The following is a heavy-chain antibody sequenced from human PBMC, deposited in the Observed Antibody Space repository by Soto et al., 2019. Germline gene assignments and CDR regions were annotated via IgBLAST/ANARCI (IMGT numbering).Heavy chain of an antibody. CDR2: IGGSGGNR. D-gene: IGHD4-4*01. CDR3: ARVASDYINSVDH. J-gene: IGHJ4*02. Sequence: DVQLLESGGGLVQPGGSLRLSCAASGFTFNAYAMTWVRQAPGKGLECVSAIGGSGGNRYYAGSVRGRFTISRDNSKDTVELQMNSLRVEDTAVYYCARVASDYINSVDHWGQGILVSVSS. CDR1: GFTFNAYA. V-gene: IGHV3-23*01.